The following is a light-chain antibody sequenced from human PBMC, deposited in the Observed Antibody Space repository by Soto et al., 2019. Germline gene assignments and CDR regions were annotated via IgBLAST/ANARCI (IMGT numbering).Light chain of an antibody. CDR1: QDISNS. Sequence: IQLTQSPSSLSASVGDRVTITCQASQDISNSLNWYRQKPGKAPELLIYVASNLETGVPSRFSGSGSETHFTFTISSLQPEDIATYYCQHYDNLPFTFGPGTKVDIK. CDR3: QHYDNLPFT. J-gene: IGKJ3*01. CDR2: VAS. V-gene: IGKV1-33*01.